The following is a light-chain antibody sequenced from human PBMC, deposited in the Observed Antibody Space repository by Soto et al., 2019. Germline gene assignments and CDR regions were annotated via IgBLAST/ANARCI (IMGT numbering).Light chain of an antibody. CDR3: QQSYSTPYT. V-gene: IGKV1-39*01. Sequence: DIQMTQSPSSLSASVGDRVTITCRASQNSSSYLNWYQEKPGKAPKLLIYGASSLQSGVPSRFSGSGSGTDFTLTISSLQPEDFATYYCQQSYSTPYTFGQGTKLEIK. CDR2: GAS. J-gene: IGKJ2*01. CDR1: QNSSSY.